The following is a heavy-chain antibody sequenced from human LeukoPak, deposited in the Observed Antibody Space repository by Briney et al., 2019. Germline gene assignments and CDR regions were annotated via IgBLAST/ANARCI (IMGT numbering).Heavy chain of an antibody. Sequence: GVSVKVSCKASGFTFTSSAVQWVRQARGQRLEWIGWIVVGSGNTNYAQKFQERVTITRDMSTSTAYMELSSLRSEDTAVYYCAARSSSTWYAFDIWGQGTMVTVSS. CDR2: IVVGSGNT. CDR1: GFTFTSSA. J-gene: IGHJ3*02. V-gene: IGHV1-58*01. CDR3: AARSSSTWYAFDI. D-gene: IGHD6-13*01.